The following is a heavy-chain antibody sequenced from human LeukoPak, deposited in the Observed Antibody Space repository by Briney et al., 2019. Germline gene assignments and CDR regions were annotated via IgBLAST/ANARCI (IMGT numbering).Heavy chain of an antibody. J-gene: IGHJ3*02. CDR2: ISGSGGST. D-gene: IGHD3-10*01. CDR1: GFSFRDYW. Sequence: PGGSLRLSCAASGFSFRDYWMSWVRQAPGKGLEWVSAISGSGGSTYYADSVKGRFTISRDNSKNTLYLQMNSLRAEDTAVYYCAKANYYGSGSYFPSDAFDIWGQGTMVTVSS. CDR3: AKANYYGSGSYFPSDAFDI. V-gene: IGHV3-23*01.